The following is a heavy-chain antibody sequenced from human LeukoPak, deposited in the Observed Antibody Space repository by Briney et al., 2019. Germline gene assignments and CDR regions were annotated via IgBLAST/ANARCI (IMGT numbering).Heavy chain of an antibody. V-gene: IGHV3-33*08. Sequence: PGRSLRLSCAASGFTFSSYAMHWVRQAPGKGLEWVAVIWYDGSNKYYADSVKGRFTISRDNSKNTLYLQMNSLRAEDTAVYYCARERRPQLYYFDYWGQGTLVTVSS. J-gene: IGHJ4*02. D-gene: IGHD5-18*01. CDR2: IWYDGSNK. CDR3: ARERRPQLYYFDY. CDR1: GFTFSSYA.